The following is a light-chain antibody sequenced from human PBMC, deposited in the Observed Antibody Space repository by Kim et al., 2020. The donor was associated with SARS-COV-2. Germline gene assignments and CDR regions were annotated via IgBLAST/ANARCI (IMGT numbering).Light chain of an antibody. CDR2: AAS. Sequence: ASVGDRVTISCRASQSISTYLNWYQEKPGKAPKLLIYAASNLQSGVPSRFSGSGSGTDFTLTISNLQPEDFATYYCQQSYGTPLYTFGQGTKLEI. J-gene: IGKJ2*01. V-gene: IGKV1-39*01. CDR3: QQSYGTPLYT. CDR1: QSISTY.